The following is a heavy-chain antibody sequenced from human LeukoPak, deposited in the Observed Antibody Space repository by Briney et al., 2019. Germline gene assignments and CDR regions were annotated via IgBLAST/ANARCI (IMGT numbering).Heavy chain of an antibody. Sequence: ASVKVSCKASGYTFTSYGISWVRQAPGQGLEWMGWISAYNGNTNYAQKLQGRVTMTTDTSTSTAYMELRSLRPDDTAVYYCARVHPSCGGDCYAFDYWGQGTLVTVSS. D-gene: IGHD2-21*02. CDR2: ISAYNGNT. V-gene: IGHV1-18*01. CDR3: ARVHPSCGGDCYAFDY. CDR1: GYTFTSYG. J-gene: IGHJ4*02.